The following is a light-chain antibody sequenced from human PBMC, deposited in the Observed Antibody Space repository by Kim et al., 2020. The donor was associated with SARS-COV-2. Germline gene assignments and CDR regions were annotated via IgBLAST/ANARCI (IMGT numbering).Light chain of an antibody. V-gene: IGLV3-1*01. Sequence: VWPGQTATITCSGDKLGDKYVHWYQQKLGQSPVVVIYEDRKRPSGIPERVSGSNSGNTATLTISATQAMDEADYYCQVWDRRTVVFGSGTKVTVL. CDR3: QVWDRRTVV. CDR2: EDR. J-gene: IGLJ1*01. CDR1: KLGDKY.